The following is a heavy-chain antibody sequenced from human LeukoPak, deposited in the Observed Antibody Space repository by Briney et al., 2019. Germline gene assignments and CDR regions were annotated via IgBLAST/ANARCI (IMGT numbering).Heavy chain of an antibody. V-gene: IGHV3-23*01. J-gene: IGHJ4*02. CDR2: IYGGGTKT. D-gene: IGHD6-19*01. CDR1: VLSFSSFA. Sequence: GGSLSLSCAVSVLSFSSFAMTWVRQAPEKGVEWVSSIYGGGTKTFYAGSVKGRFTISRDDSKNMQFLEMDSLRPEDKAVYFCAKRITEAAGIYFDSWGQGTLVTVSS. CDR3: AKRITEAAGIYFDS.